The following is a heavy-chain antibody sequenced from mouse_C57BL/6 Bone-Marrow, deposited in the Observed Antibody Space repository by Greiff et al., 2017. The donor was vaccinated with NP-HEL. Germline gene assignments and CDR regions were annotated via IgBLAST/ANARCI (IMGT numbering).Heavy chain of an antibody. D-gene: IGHD1-1*01. V-gene: IGHV1-62-2*01. J-gene: IGHJ1*03. CDR1: GYTFTEYT. Sequence: QVQLQQSGAELVKPGASVKLSCKASGYTFTEYTIHWVKQRSGQGLEWIGWFYPGSGSIKYNEKFKDKATLTADKSSSTVYMERSRLTSEDSAVYFCARHEGITTVVELTGYFDVWGTGTTVTVSS. CDR2: FYPGSGSI. CDR3: ARHEGITTVVELTGYFDV.